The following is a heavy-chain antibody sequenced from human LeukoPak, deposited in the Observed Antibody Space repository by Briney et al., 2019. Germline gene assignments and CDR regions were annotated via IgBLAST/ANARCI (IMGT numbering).Heavy chain of an antibody. J-gene: IGHJ4*02. D-gene: IGHD1-26*01. CDR2: ISGSGGVT. Sequence: EAGGSLRLSCAASGFTFDDYGMSWVRQAPGKGLEWVSLISGSGGVTFYADSMRGRFTISRDNTKNTLYLQMNSLRAEDTAVYFCAVREGASYSGRFDYWGQGTLVTVSS. CDR3: AVREGASYSGRFDY. V-gene: IGHV3-23*01. CDR1: GFTFDDYG.